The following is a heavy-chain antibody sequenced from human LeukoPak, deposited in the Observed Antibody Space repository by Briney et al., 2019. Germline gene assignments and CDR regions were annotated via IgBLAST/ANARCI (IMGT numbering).Heavy chain of an antibody. V-gene: IGHV4-59*08. CDR3: SRHLRFLEWHGDAFDI. CDR2: IYYSGST. CDR1: GGSIRSYY. D-gene: IGHD3-3*01. J-gene: IGHJ3*02. Sequence: SETLSLTCTVSGGSIRSYYWSWIRQPPGKGLEWIGYIYYSGSTNYNPSLKSRVTISVDTSKNQFSLKLSSVTAADTAVYYCSRHLRFLEWHGDAFDIWGQGTMVTVSS.